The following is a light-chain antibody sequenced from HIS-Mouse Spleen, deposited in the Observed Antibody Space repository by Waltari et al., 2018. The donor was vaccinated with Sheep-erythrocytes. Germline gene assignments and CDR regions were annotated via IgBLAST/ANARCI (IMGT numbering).Light chain of an antibody. CDR3: QQSYSTAQFT. CDR1: QSISSY. CDR2: AAS. Sequence: DIQMTQSPSSLSAAVGDRVTITCRASQSISSYLNWYQQKPGKAPKLLIYAASSLQSGVPSRFSGSGYGTDFTLTISSLQPEDFATYYCQQSYSTAQFTFGPGTKVDIK. V-gene: IGKV1-39*01. J-gene: IGKJ3*01.